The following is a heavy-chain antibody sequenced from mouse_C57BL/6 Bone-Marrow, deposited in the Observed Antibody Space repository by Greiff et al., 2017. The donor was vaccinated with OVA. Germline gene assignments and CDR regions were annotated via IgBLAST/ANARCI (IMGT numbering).Heavy chain of an antibody. D-gene: IGHD1-1*01. V-gene: IGHV1-54*01. CDR2: INPGGGGP. CDR3: ARSVYYYGSREGFAY. Sequence: VQLQQSGAGLVRPGTSVRVSSKASDYAFTNSLIGWLKQRPGRGLGGIGVINPGGGGPNSNGKFKGKATLTADKSSSTAYMQLSSLTSEDSAVYFCARSVYYYGSREGFAYWGQGTLVTVSA. CDR1: DYAFTNSL. J-gene: IGHJ3*01.